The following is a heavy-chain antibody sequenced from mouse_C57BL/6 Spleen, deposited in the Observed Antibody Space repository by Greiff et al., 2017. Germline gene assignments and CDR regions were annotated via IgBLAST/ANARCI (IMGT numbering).Heavy chain of an antibody. CDR1: GYTFTSYW. Sequence: QVQLQQPGAELVKPGASVKLSCKASGYTFTSYWMQWVKQRPGQGLEWIGEIDPSDSYTNYNQKFKGKATLTVDTSSSTAYMQLSSLTSEDSAVYYCASTTVVEGYFDVWGTGTTGTVSS. CDR2: IDPSDSYT. CDR3: ASTTVVEGYFDV. V-gene: IGHV1-50*01. J-gene: IGHJ1*03. D-gene: IGHD1-1*01.